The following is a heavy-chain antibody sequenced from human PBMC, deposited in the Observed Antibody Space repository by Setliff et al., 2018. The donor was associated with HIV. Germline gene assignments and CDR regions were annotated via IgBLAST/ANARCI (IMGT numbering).Heavy chain of an antibody. CDR3: ARENYYDQKGAFDI. Sequence: SETLSLTCIVSGGSISNYYWSWIRQPPGKALERIGYIYYSGSTNYNPYLKSRVTISVDTSKNQFSLNLSSVTAADTAVYYCARENYYDQKGAFDIWGQGTMVTVSS. CDR2: IYYSGST. J-gene: IGHJ3*02. V-gene: IGHV4-59*01. CDR1: GGSISNYY. D-gene: IGHD3-22*01.